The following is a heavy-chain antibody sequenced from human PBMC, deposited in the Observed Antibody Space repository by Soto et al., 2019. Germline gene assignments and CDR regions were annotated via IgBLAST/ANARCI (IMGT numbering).Heavy chain of an antibody. CDR3: ASLATTVTTRDY. Sequence: QVQLQESGPGLVKPSDTLSLTCAVSGGSLNSLNWWSWVRQPPGKGLEWIGEIYHSGLTSYNPSLKSRVTVSVDRSTTQFSLKLSSMTAADTAVYYCASLATTVTTRDYWGPGILVTVSS. CDR1: GGSLNSLNW. D-gene: IGHD4-17*01. CDR2: IYHSGLT. V-gene: IGHV4-4*02. J-gene: IGHJ4*02.